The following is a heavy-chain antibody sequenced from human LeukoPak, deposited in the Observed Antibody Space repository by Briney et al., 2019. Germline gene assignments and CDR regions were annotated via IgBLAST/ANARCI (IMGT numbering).Heavy chain of an antibody. Sequence: GGSLRLSCAASGFTFSSYAMSWVRQAPGKGLECVSAISGSGGSTYYADSVKGRFTISRDNSKNTLYLQMNSLRAEDTAVYYCANGRGSGDLDYWGQGTLVTVSS. J-gene: IGHJ4*02. CDR2: ISGSGGST. CDR3: ANGRGSGDLDY. CDR1: GFTFSSYA. D-gene: IGHD3-16*01. V-gene: IGHV3-23*01.